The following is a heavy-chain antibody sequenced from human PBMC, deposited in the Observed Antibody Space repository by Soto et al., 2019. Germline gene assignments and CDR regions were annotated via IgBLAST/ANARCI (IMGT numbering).Heavy chain of an antibody. Sequence: QVQLVQSGAEVKKPGASVKVSCKASGYTFTSYGISWVRQAPGQGLEWMGWISAYNGNTNYAQKLQGRVTMTTDTSTSTAYMELRSLRSGDTAVYYCARDRDAYCGGDCYSSDAFDIWGQGTMVTVSS. CDR1: GYTFTSYG. V-gene: IGHV1-18*01. J-gene: IGHJ3*02. D-gene: IGHD2-21*02. CDR3: ARDRDAYCGGDCYSSDAFDI. CDR2: ISAYNGNT.